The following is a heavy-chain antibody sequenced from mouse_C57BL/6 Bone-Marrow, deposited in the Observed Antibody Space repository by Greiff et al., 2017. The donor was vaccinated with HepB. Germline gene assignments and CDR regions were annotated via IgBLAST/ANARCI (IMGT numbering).Heavy chain of an antibody. CDR3: TRALFITGDAY. CDR2: ISSGGDYI. J-gene: IGHJ3*01. CDR1: GFTFSSYA. V-gene: IGHV5-9-1*02. D-gene: IGHD1-1*01. Sequence: EVKLMESGEGLVKPGGSLKLSCAASGFTFSSYAMSWVRQTPEKRLEWVAYISSGGDYIYYADTVKGRFTISRDNARNTLYLQMSSLKSEDTAMYYCTRALFITGDAYWGQGTLVTVSA.